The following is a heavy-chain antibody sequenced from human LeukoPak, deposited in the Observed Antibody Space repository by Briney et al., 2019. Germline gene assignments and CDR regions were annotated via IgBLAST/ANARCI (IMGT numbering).Heavy chain of an antibody. CDR1: GYAFTGYY. CDR2: INPNSGGT. V-gene: IGHV1-2*02. J-gene: IGHJ3*02. Sequence: ASVKVSCKASGYAFTGYYMHWVRQAPGQGLEWMGWINPNSGGTNCAQKFQGRVTMTRDTSISTAYMELSRLRSDDTAVYYCASPFQLLFESAFDIWVQGAMVTVSS. CDR3: ASPFQLLFESAFDI. D-gene: IGHD2-2*01.